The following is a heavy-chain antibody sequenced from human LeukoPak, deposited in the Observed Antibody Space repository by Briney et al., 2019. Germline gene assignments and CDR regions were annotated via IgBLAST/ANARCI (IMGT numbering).Heavy chain of an antibody. J-gene: IGHJ6*02. CDR2: IYSGGST. CDR1: GFTVSSNY. V-gene: IGHV3-66*01. CDR3: ARDTAMAYYYYGMDV. D-gene: IGHD5-18*01. Sequence: PGGSLRLSCAASGFTVSSNYMSWVRQPPGKGLEWVSVIYSGGSTYYADSVKGRFTISRDNSKNTLYLQMNSLRAEDTAVYYCARDTAMAYYYYGMDVWGQGTTVTVSS.